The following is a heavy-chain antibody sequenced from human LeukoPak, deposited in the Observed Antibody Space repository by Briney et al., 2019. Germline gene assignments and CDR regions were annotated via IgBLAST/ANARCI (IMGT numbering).Heavy chain of an antibody. D-gene: IGHD4-17*01. CDR2: IYSSGST. V-gene: IGHV4-59*12. CDR1: GGSISSYY. Sequence: SETLSLTCTVSGGSISSYYWSWIRQPPGKRLEWIGCIYSSGSTSYNPSLKSRVTMSVDTSKNQFSLKLSSVTAADTAVYYCASSPRRWDYGDYHYYYGMDVWGQGTTVTVSS. CDR3: ASSPRRWDYGDYHYYYGMDV. J-gene: IGHJ6*02.